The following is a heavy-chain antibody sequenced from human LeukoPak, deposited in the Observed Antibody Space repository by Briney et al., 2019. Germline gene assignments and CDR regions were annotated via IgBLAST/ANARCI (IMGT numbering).Heavy chain of an antibody. D-gene: IGHD1-26*01. CDR2: IYQSGTT. V-gene: IGHV4-38-2*01. J-gene: IGHJ3*02. CDR3: ARQVGYYEAFDI. Sequence: SETLSLTCAVSGYSISRGYYSGWIRQPPGKGLEWFGTIYQSGTTYYNPSLKSRVTISVDTSKNQFSLKLSSVTAADTAVYYCARQVGYYEAFDIWGQGTMVTVSS. CDR1: GYSISRGYY.